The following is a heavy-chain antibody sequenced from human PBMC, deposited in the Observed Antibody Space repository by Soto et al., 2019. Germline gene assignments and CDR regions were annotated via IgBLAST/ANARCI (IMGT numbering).Heavy chain of an antibody. Sequence: VQLVETGGGLIQPGGSLRLSCAVSGFNVKNNYMNWVRQAPGEGLEWVSVIHNNGDTYYADSVKGRFTISRDNSKNTVYLQMDSLRADDSAIYYCARDSGIPNDYWGQGTLVTVSS. V-gene: IGHV3-53*02. CDR2: IHNNGDT. CDR1: GFNVKNNY. J-gene: IGHJ4*02. CDR3: ARDSGIPNDY. D-gene: IGHD1-1*01.